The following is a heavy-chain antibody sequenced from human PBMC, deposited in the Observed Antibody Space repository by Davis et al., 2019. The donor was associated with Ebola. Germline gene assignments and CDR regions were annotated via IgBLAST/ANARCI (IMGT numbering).Heavy chain of an antibody. CDR3: ARGGTWNLDYGMDV. CDR1: GGTFSSDG. V-gene: IGHV1-69*04. J-gene: IGHJ6*02. D-gene: IGHD1-1*01. Sequence: AASVKVSCKASGGTFSSDGISWVRQATGQGLEWMGRIIPIVGIANYAPKFQGRVTITADKSTSTANMEVNSLRSEDTAVEYCARGGTWNLDYGMDVWGQGTTVTVSS. CDR2: IIPIVGIA.